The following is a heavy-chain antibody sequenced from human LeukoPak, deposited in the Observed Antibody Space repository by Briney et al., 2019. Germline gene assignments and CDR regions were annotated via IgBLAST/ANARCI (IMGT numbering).Heavy chain of an antibody. J-gene: IGHJ4*02. CDR1: GYTFTGYY. D-gene: IGHD3-10*01. CDR3: ARDLGDYYGSGSSPKTFDY. CDR2: INPNSGGT. V-gene: IGHV1-2*02. Sequence: ASVKVSCKASGYTFTGYYMHWVRQAPGQGLEWMGWINPNSGGTNYAQKFQGRVTMTRDTSISTAYMELSRLRSDDTAVYYCARDLGDYYGSGSSPKTFDYWGQGTLVTVSS.